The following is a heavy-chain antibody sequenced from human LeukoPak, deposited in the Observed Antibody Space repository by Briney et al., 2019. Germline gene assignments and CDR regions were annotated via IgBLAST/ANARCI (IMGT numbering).Heavy chain of an antibody. V-gene: IGHV4-59*10. CDR3: ARVLRGTTSCLDV. CDR1: GGSFSGYY. D-gene: IGHD2-2*01. J-gene: IGHJ4*02. CDR2: LYITGVT. Sequence: SETLSLTCAVYGGSFSGYYWTWIRQPAGKGLEWIGRLYITGVTNYSPSLESRVTMSVDMSRNQFSLKLIAVTAADTAIYYCARVLRGTTSCLDVWGQGTLVTVSS.